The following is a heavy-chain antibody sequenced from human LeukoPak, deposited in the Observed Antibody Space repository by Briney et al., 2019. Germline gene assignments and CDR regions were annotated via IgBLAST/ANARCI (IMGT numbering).Heavy chain of an antibody. V-gene: IGHV3-21*04. J-gene: IGHJ4*02. CDR3: ARGSNWALDY. CDR2: ISSSSSFI. CDR1: GFAFSSYS. D-gene: IGHD2-8*01. Sequence: PGGSLRLSCAASGFAFSSYSMNWVRQAPGKGLEWVSSISSSSSFIYYADSVKGRFTISRDNAKSSLYLQMNSLRAEDTAVYYCARGSNWALDYWGQGTLVTVSS.